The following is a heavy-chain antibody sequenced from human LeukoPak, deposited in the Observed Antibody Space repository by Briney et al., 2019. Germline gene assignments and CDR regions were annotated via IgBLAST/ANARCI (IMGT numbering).Heavy chain of an antibody. V-gene: IGHV3-66*01. J-gene: IGHJ5*02. Sequence: PGGSLRPSCAASGFTVSSNYMSWVRQAPGKGLEWVSVIYSGGSTYYADSVKGRFTISRDNSKNTLYLQMNSLRAEDTAVYYCARDFHYYGSGSYYPWGQGTLVTVSS. D-gene: IGHD3-10*01. CDR3: ARDFHYYGSGSYYP. CDR1: GFTVSSNY. CDR2: IYSGGST.